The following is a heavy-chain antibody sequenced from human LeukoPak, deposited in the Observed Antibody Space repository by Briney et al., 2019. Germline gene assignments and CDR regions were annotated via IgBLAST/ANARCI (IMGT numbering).Heavy chain of an antibody. D-gene: IGHD3-10*01. CDR2: ISRSGSTK. J-gene: IGHJ4*02. CDR1: GFTFSDYN. V-gene: IGHV3-11*01. Sequence: PGGSLRLSCAASGFTFSDYNMRWIRQAPGKGLEWVSSISRSGSTKYYADSVKGRFTISRDNAKNSLFLQMNSLRAEDTAVYYCLWFGSGGFDYWGQGTLVTVSS. CDR3: LWFGSGGFDY.